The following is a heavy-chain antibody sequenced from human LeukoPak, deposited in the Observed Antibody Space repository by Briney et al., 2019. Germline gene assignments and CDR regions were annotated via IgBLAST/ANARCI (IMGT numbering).Heavy chain of an antibody. CDR1: GYSFTNYW. V-gene: IGHV5-51*01. Sequence: GESLKISCKGSGYSFTNYWIGWVRQMPGKGLEWVGIIFPGDSDTIYSPSFQGQVTISADKSINTAYLQWSSLKASDTAMYYCATSESQTKFDYWGQGTLVTASS. CDR3: ATSESQTKFDY. J-gene: IGHJ4*02. D-gene: IGHD1/OR15-1a*01. CDR2: IFPGDSDT.